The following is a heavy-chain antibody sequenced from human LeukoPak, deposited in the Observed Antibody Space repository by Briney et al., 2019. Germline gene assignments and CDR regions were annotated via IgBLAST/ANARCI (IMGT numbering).Heavy chain of an antibody. V-gene: IGHV1-18*01. D-gene: IGHD3-22*01. CDR3: ARVIHPNYYYDSSGYLDY. CDR1: GYTLTSYG. J-gene: IGHJ4*02. Sequence: ASVKVSCKASGYTLTSYGISWVRQAPGQGLEWMGWISAYNGNTNYAQKLQGRVTMTTDTSTSTAYMELRSLRSDDTAVYYCARVIHPNYYYDSSGYLDYWGQGTLVTVSS. CDR2: ISAYNGNT.